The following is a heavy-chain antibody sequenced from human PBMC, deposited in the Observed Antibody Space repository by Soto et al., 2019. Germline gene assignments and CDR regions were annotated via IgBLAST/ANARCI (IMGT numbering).Heavy chain of an antibody. Sequence: PGGSLRLSCAASGFTFSSYAMSWVRQAPGKGLEWVSSISGSGGSTYYADSVKGRFTISRDNSKDTLYLQMSSLRAEDTAIYYCAKDQLGYGEYYFDYWGQGTLVTSPQ. V-gene: IGHV3-23*01. D-gene: IGHD5-18*01. CDR1: GFTFSSYA. CDR2: ISGSGGST. CDR3: AKDQLGYGEYYFDY. J-gene: IGHJ4*02.